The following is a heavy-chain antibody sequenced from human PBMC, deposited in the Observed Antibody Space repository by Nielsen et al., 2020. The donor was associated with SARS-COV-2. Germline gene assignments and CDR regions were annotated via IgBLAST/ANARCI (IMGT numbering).Heavy chain of an antibody. CDR1: GFSLSTSGMC. V-gene: IGHV2-70*11. CDR3: ARMWIAAAGTGFDP. CDR2: IDWDDDK. J-gene: IGHJ5*02. D-gene: IGHD6-13*01. Sequence: SGPTLVKPTQTLTLTCTFSGFSLSTSGMCVSWIRQPPGKALEWLARIDWDDDKYYSTSLKTRLTISKDTSKTQVVLTMTNMDPVDTATYYCARMWIAAAGTGFDPWGQGTLVTVSS.